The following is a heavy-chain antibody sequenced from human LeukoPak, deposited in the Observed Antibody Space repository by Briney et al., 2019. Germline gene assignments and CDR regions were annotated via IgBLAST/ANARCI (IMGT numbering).Heavy chain of an antibody. CDR2: ISGSGGST. J-gene: IGHJ4*02. D-gene: IGHD6-19*01. CDR1: GFTFSSYA. V-gene: IGHV3-23*01. CDR3: AKGPRASGWTYFDY. Sequence: QPGGSLRLSCAASGFTFSSYAMSWVRQAPGEGLEWVSVISGSGGSTYSAESVKGRFTISRDNSKNTLYLQMNSLRVEDTAVYYCAKGPRASGWTYFDYWGQGTLVTVSS.